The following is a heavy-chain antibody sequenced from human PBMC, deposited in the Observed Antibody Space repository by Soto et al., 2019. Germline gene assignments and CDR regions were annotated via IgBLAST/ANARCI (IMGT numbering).Heavy chain of an antibody. D-gene: IGHD3-22*01. CDR3: ARDRLRGYDSSGFYS. Sequence: VKVSCKASGYSFSFYGINWVRQAPGQGLEWMGWINPSDGNGNFAQKFEDRVTMTTATSTNTVFLELRSLKSDDTAIYYCARDRLRGYDSSGFYSWGQGTMVTVSS. J-gene: IGHJ4*02. CDR2: INPSDGNG. CDR1: GYSFSFYG. V-gene: IGHV1-18*01.